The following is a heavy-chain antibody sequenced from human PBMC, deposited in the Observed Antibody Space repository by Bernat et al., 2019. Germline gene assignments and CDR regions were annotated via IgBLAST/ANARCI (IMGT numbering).Heavy chain of an antibody. J-gene: IGHJ3*01. CDR1: GFTFSSNG. CDR3: TKDRRAILET. CDR2: IQYDGNNE. D-gene: IGHD3-3*01. Sequence: QVQLVESGGGVVQPGGSLRFSCAESGFTFSSNGMHWVRQAPGKGLEWVAFIQYDGNNEYYADSVKGRFTISRDNSKNTLYLQMNSLTVEDMAVYYCTKDRRAILETWGQGTMVTVSS. V-gene: IGHV3-30*02.